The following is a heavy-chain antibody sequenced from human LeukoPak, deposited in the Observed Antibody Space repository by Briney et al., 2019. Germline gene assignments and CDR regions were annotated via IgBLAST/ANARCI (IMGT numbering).Heavy chain of an antibody. D-gene: IGHD5-18*01. Sequence: SETPSLTCAVYGGSLSGYYWSWIRQPPGKGLEWIGEINHSGSTNYNPSLKSRVTISVDTSKNQFSLKLSSVTAADTAVYYCATGSYGYSYGDTYDYWGQGTLVTVSS. J-gene: IGHJ4*02. CDR3: ATGSYGYSYGDTYDY. CDR1: GGSLSGYY. CDR2: INHSGST. V-gene: IGHV4-34*01.